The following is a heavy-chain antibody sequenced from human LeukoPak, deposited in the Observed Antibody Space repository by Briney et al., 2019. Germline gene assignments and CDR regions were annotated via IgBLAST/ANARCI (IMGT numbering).Heavy chain of an antibody. CDR2: IHYSGST. D-gene: IGHD3-22*01. CDR1: GGSISSFY. CDR3: ASIYYYDSSGYSNYYFDY. Sequence: SETLSLTCTVSGGSISSFYWSWIRQPPVKGLGWIGYIHYSGSTNYNPSLKSRVTISVDTSKNQFSLKLSSVTAADTAVYYCASIYYYDSSGYSNYYFDYWGQGTLVTVSS. J-gene: IGHJ4*02. V-gene: IGHV4-59*01.